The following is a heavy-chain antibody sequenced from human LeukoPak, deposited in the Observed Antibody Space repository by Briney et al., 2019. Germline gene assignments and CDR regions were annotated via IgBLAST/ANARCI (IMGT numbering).Heavy chain of an antibody. CDR1: GFTFSSYS. V-gene: IGHV3-21*01. Sequence: PGGSLRLSCAASGFTFSSYSMNWVRQAPGKGLEWVSSISSSSSYIYYADSVKGRFTISRDNAKNSLYLQMNSLRAEDTAVHYCARDWHSSTDTLGDYWGQGTLVTVSS. J-gene: IGHJ4*02. CDR2: ISSSSSYI. D-gene: IGHD6-13*01. CDR3: ARDWHSSTDTLGDY.